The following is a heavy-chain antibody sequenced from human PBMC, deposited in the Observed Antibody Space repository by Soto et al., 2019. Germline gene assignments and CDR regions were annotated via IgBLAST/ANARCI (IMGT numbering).Heavy chain of an antibody. CDR3: ARGVVVVVAATGPYYYYGMDV. D-gene: IGHD2-15*01. CDR1: GGTFSSYA. Sequence: SVEVSCKXSGGTFSSYAISWVRQAPGQGLEWMGGIIPIFGTANYAQKFQGRVTITADESTSTAYMELSSLRSEDTAVYYCARGVVVVVAATGPYYYYGMDVWVQGTTVTVSS. CDR2: IIPIFGTA. J-gene: IGHJ6*02. V-gene: IGHV1-69*13.